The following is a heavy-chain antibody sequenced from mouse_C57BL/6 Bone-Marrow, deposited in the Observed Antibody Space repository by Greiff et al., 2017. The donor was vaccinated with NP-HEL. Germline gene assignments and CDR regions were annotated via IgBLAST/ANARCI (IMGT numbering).Heavy chain of an antibody. D-gene: IGHD2-1*01. V-gene: IGHV1-66*01. Sequence: VKLQQSGPELVKPGASVKISCKASGYSFTSYYIHWVKQRPGQGLEWIGWIYPGSGNTKYNEKFKGKATLTADTSSSTAYMQLSSLTSEDSAVYYCARGGYGNYVGYFDVWGTGTTVTVSS. CDR3: ARGGYGNYVGYFDV. J-gene: IGHJ1*03. CDR2: IYPGSGNT. CDR1: GYSFTSYY.